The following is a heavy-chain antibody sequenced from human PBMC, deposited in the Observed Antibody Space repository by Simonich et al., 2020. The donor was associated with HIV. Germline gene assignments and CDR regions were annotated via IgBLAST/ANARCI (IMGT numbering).Heavy chain of an antibody. J-gene: IGHJ4*02. D-gene: IGHD3-10*01. CDR2: INWNSGSI. V-gene: IGHV3-9*01. CDR1: GFTFDDYA. CDR3: AKDKGAYYGSGSPVY. Sequence: EVQLVESGGGLVKPGRSLRLSCAASGFTFDDYAMHWVRQAPGKGLEGVTWINWNSGSIGDADSVKGRFTIARDNAKNSLYLQMNSLRAEDTALYYCAKDKGAYYGSGSPVYWGQGTLVTVSS.